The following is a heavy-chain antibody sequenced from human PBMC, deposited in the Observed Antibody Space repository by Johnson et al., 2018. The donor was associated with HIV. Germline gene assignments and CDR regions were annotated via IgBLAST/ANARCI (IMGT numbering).Heavy chain of an antibody. J-gene: IGHJ3*02. V-gene: IGHV3-33*03. CDR3: ATSGNYDDDAFDI. CDR1: GFTFSTYG. Sequence: QVQLMESGGGVVQPGRSLRLSCVASGFTFSTYGMHWVRQAPGKGLEWVAVIWYDGGNKYYADSVKGRFTISRDNAKNSLYLQMNSLRAEDTAVYYCATSGNYDDDAFDIWGQGTMVTVSS. CDR2: IWYDGGNK. D-gene: IGHD3-22*01.